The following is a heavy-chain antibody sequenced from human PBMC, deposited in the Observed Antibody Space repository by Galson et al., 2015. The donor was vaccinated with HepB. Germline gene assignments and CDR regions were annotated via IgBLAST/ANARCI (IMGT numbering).Heavy chain of an antibody. CDR3: ARWYTSGWYLGRIDY. V-gene: IGHV3-21*01. CDR2: ISSRSCHI. Sequence: SLRLSCAASGFAFSTYSMNWVRQAPGKGLEWVSSISSRSCHIYYAESVKGRFTISRDNAKNSLYLQVNSLRAEDTAVYYCARWYTSGWYLGRIDYWGQGTLVSVSS. J-gene: IGHJ4*02. CDR1: GFAFSTYS. D-gene: IGHD6-19*01.